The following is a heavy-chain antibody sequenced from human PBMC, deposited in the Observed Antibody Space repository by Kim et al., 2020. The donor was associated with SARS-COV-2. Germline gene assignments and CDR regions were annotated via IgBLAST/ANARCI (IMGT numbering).Heavy chain of an antibody. CDR1: GFTFSDYY. J-gene: IGHJ4*02. V-gene: IGHV3-11*04. D-gene: IGHD2-15*01. CDR3: ARDFPLYTGNSGGSCVDY. CDR2: ISSSGSTI. Sequence: GGSLRLSCAASGFTFSDYYMSWIRQAPGKGLEWVSYISSSGSTIYYADSVKGRFTISRDNAKNSLYLQMNSLRAEDTAVYYCARDFPLYTGNSGGSCVDYWGQGTLVTVSS.